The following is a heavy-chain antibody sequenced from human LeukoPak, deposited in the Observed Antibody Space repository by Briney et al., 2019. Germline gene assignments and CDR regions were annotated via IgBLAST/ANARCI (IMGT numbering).Heavy chain of an antibody. CDR2: ISSSGSDT. D-gene: IGHD6-13*01. Sequence: GGSLRLSCAASEFTYGMNWVRQVPGKGLECVSAISSSGSDTYYADSVKGRFTISRDNSKNTLYLQMNSLRAEDTAVYYCAKMVRSRTGISTAGTISYLDYWGQGTLVTVSS. V-gene: IGHV3-23*01. CDR3: AKMVRSRTGISTAGTISYLDY. J-gene: IGHJ4*02. CDR1: EFTYG.